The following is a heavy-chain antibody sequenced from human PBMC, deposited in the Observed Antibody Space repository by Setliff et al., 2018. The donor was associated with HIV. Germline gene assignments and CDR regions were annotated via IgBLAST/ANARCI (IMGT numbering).Heavy chain of an antibody. CDR1: GFTFSGYT. CDR3: ARVLLITNAVYGVVSNRFDP. V-gene: IGHV3-7*03. CDR2: ISPDGTRN. Sequence: PGGSLRLSCAASGFTFSGYTMHWVRQAPGKGLEWVASISPDGTRNHCVGSVKGRFTASRDNAKSSLYLQMNSLRAEDTAVYFCARVLLITNAVYGVVSNRFDPWGRGSQVTVSS. D-gene: IGHD3-3*01. J-gene: IGHJ5*02.